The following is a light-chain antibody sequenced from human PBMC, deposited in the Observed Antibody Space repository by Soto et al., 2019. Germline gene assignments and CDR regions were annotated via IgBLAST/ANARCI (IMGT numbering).Light chain of an antibody. CDR3: TSYTSSNTVV. CDR1: SSDVGGYNY. Sequence: QSVLTQPASVSGSPGQSITISCTGTSSDVGGYNYVSWYQHHPGKAPKLMIYEVSNRPSGVSNRFSGSKSGNTASLTISGLQAEDEADYYCTSYTSSNTVVFGGGTK. J-gene: IGLJ2*01. CDR2: EVS. V-gene: IGLV2-14*01.